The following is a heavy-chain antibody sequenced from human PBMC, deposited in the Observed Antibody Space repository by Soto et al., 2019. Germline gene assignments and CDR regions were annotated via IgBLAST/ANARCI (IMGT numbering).Heavy chain of an antibody. D-gene: IGHD3-10*01. V-gene: IGHV3-30-3*01. J-gene: IGHJ4*02. CDR3: ASLNLGDYYGSGMIFDY. Sequence: QVQLVESGGGVVQPGRSLRLSCAASGFTFSSYAMHWVRQAPGKGLEWVAVISYDGSNKYYADSVKGRFTISRDNSKNXXYLQMNSLRAEDTAVYYCASLNLGDYYGSGMIFDYWGQGTLVTVSS. CDR2: ISYDGSNK. CDR1: GFTFSSYA.